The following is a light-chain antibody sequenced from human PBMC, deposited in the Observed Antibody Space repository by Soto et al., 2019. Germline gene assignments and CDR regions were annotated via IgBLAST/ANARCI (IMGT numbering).Light chain of an antibody. CDR1: QSVKTY. J-gene: IGKJ2*01. CDR2: GAS. V-gene: IGKV3-15*01. Sequence: EIVMTQSPATLSVSPGGRATLSCRASQSVKTYLAWYQQRPGQPPRLLIYGASTRATGIPARSSGSGSGTEFSLTISSLQSEDFAVYYCQQYNTWPPKYTFGQGTKLEIK. CDR3: QQYNTWPPKYT.